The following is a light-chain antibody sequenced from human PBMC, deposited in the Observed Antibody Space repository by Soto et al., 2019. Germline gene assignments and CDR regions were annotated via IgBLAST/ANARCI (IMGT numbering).Light chain of an antibody. V-gene: IGKV2-28*01. CDR3: MQAIESSWT. J-gene: IGKJ1*01. CDR1: QSLLLSNGYNY. CDR2: LGS. Sequence: DIVMTQSPLALRVTPGEPASISCRSSQSLLLSNGYNYVDWYLQKPGQSPQLLIYLGSNRASGVPDRFSGSGSGADFTLTINRVEAEDVGVYYCMQAIESSWTFGQGTKVEIK.